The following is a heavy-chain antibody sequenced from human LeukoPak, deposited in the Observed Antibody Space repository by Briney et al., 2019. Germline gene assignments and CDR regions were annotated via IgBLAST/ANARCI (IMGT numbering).Heavy chain of an antibody. V-gene: IGHV3-11*04. J-gene: IGHJ5*02. D-gene: IGHD3-3*01. CDR2: ISNSGSTM. CDR1: GFTFTDYY. CDR3: ARPRLYDFPFDP. Sequence: PGGSLRLSCAASGFTFTDYYMSWIRQAPGKGLEWVSYISNSGSTMYYADSVKGRFTISRDNAKNSLYLQMNSLRAEDTAVYYCARPRLYDFPFDPWGQGTLVTVSS.